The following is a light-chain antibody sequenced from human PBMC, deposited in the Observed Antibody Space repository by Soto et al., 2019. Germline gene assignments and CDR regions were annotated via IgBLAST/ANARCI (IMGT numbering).Light chain of an antibody. CDR2: DAS. CDR1: QDIKNY. CDR3: QHYDSVPCT. V-gene: IGKV1-33*01. J-gene: IGKJ2*02. Sequence: DIQLTQSPSSVSASVGDRVTITCQASQDIKNYLIWYQQKPGKAPNLLIYDASTLGTGVSSRFSASVSETDFSFTITILQPEDIATYFCQHYDSVPCTFGQGTRLEIK.